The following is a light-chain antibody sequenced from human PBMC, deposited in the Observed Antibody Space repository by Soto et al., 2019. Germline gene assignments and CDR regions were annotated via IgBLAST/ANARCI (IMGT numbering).Light chain of an antibody. CDR1: QTISSW. V-gene: IGKV1-5*03. CDR3: QHYNSYSEA. J-gene: IGKJ1*01. CDR2: KAS. Sequence: DIQITHSPSTLSGSVLDRVTITCRASQTISSWLAWYQQKPGKAPKLLIYKASTLKSGVPSRFSGSGSGTEFTLTISSLQPDDFATYYCQHYNSYSEAFGQGTKVDI.